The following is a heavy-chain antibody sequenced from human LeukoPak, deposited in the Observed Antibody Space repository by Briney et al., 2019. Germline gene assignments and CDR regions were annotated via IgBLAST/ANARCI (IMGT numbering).Heavy chain of an antibody. Sequence: ASVKVSCKASGYTFTSYYMHWVRQAPGQGLEWMGIINPSGGSTSYAQKFQGRVTMTRDTSTSTVYMELSSLRSEDTAVYYCARDHEYYGSGSPIGDYWGQGTLVTVSS. CDR2: INPSGGST. D-gene: IGHD3-10*01. CDR3: ARDHEYYGSGSPIGDY. V-gene: IGHV1-46*01. J-gene: IGHJ4*02. CDR1: GYTFTSYY.